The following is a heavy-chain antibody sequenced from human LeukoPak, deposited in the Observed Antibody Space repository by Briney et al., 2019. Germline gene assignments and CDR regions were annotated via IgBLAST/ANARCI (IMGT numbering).Heavy chain of an antibody. CDR2: MYSSGST. D-gene: IGHD6-19*01. J-gene: IGHJ4*02. CDR1: GVTVSSNY. CDR3: AKCTSSGWPRRTPFFCDY. V-gene: IGHV3-53*01. Sequence: GGTLRLSCAASGVTVSSNYMGWVRQAPGKGLEWVSGMYSSGSTYYADSVKSRFTISRDNSKNTLYLQMNSLRAEDTAVYYCAKCTSSGWPRRTPFFCDYWGQGTLVTVSS.